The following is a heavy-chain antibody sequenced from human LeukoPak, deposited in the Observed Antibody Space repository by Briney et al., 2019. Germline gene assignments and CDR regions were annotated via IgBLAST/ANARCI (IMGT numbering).Heavy chain of an antibody. J-gene: IGHJ6*02. Sequence: PSETLSLTCTVSGGSISSSSYYWGWIRQPPGKGLEWIGSIYYSGSTYYNPSLKSRVTISVDTSKNQFSLKLSSVTAADTAVYYCARHPGWGFGFNYYYYGMDVWGQGTTVTVSS. CDR2: IYYSGST. CDR1: GGSISSSSYY. D-gene: IGHD3-16*01. CDR3: ARHPGWGFGFNYYYYGMDV. V-gene: IGHV4-39*01.